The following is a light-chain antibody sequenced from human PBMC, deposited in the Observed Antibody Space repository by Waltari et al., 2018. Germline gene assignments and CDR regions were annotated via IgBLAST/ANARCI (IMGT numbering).Light chain of an antibody. Sequence: QSALTQPASVSGSPGQSITISCTGATSDIGTYKLVSWYQHHPGKAPKLLIYEANKRPSGISERFSGSRSGSTASLTISGLQAEDEADYYCCSYAGGGTHVFGPGSRVTVL. V-gene: IGLV2-23*01. CDR2: EAN. CDR3: CSYAGGGTHV. J-gene: IGLJ1*01. CDR1: TSDIGTYKL.